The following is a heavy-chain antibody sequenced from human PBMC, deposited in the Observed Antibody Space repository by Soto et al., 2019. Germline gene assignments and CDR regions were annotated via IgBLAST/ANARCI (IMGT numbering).Heavy chain of an antibody. CDR1: GFTFSSYS. Sequence: EVQLVESGGGLVKPGGSLRLSCAASGFTFSSYSMNWVRQAPGKGLEWVSSISSSSSYISYADSVKGRFTISRDNARNSLYLQINSLGAEDTAVSYCARDDSGSFPFYYFDYWGEGTLVTVSS. CDR2: ISSSSSYI. V-gene: IGHV3-21*01. D-gene: IGHD1-26*01. J-gene: IGHJ4*02. CDR3: ARDDSGSFPFYYFDY.